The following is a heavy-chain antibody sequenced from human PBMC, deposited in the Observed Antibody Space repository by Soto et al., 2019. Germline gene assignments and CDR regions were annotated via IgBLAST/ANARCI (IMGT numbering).Heavy chain of an antibody. CDR1: GFTFSSHG. V-gene: IGHV3-33*01. Sequence: QVQLVESGGGVVQPGRSLRLSCAASGFTFSSHGMHWVRQAPGKGMEWVAVIWYDGSNKYYADAVKGRLTISRDDSKKMVYLQMNSLRDECMTVYYCVRDVWYSIKASYRGKGTLVTVSS. D-gene: IGHD4-4*01. CDR2: IWYDGSNK. J-gene: IGHJ4*02. CDR3: VRDVWYSIKASY.